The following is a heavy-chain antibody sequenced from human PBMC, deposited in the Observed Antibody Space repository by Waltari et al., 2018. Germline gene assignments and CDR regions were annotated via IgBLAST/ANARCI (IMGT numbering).Heavy chain of an antibody. V-gene: IGHV1-69*02. CDR1: GGTFSSNT. J-gene: IGHJ4*02. CDR2: IIPILGIA. D-gene: IGHD3-16*01. Sequence: QVQLVQSGAEVKKPGSSVKVSCKASGGTFSSNTISWVRQAPGQGVEWMGRIIPILGIANYAQKFQGRVTITADKSTSTAYMELSSLRSEDTAVYYCARGGGRDYYFDYWGQGTLVTVSS. CDR3: ARGGGRDYYFDY.